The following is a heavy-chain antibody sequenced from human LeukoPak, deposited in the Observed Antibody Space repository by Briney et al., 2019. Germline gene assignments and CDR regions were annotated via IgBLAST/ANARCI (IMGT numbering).Heavy chain of an antibody. V-gene: IGHV4-34*01. Sequence: SETLSLTCAVYGGSFSGYYWSWIRQPPGKGLEWIGEINHSGSTNYNPSLKSRVTISVDTSKNQFSLKLSSVTAADTAVYYCARQDRITMVRGVIPWGQGTLVTVSS. J-gene: IGHJ5*02. CDR2: INHSGST. D-gene: IGHD3-10*01. CDR1: GGSFSGYY. CDR3: ARQDRITMVRGVIP.